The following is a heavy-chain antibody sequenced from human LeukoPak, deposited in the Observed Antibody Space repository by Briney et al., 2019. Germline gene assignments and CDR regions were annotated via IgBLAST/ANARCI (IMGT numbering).Heavy chain of an antibody. CDR3: ARGARTLDY. D-gene: IGHD1-26*01. CDR1: GFTFSGYW. CDR2: IKEDGSEK. J-gene: IGHJ4*02. Sequence: GGSLRLSCSAPGFTFSGYWMSWVRQAPGKGLEWVANIKEDGSEKYYVDSVKGRFTISRDNAKDSLYLQMNSLRAEDTALYYCARGARTLDYWGQGTLVTVSS. V-gene: IGHV3-7*04.